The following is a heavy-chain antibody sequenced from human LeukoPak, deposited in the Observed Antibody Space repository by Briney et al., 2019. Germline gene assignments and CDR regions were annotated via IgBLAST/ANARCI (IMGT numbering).Heavy chain of an antibody. D-gene: IGHD3-10*01. Sequence: GASVKVSCKASGYTFTSYYLYWVRQAPGQGLEWMGITNPSGGSTNYAQKFQGRVTMTRDTSTSTVYMELSSLRSEDTAVYYCARGPRITMIRGGQWYYYMDVWGKGTTVTI. CDR3: ARGPRITMIRGGQWYYYMDV. CDR1: GYTFTSYY. J-gene: IGHJ6*03. CDR2: TNPSGGST. V-gene: IGHV1-46*01.